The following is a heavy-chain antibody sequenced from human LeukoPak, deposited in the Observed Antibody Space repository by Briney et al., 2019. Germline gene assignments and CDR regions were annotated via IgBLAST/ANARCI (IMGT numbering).Heavy chain of an antibody. CDR3: AKGGSGWTINYYFDY. CDR2: ISGSGGST. J-gene: IGHJ4*02. D-gene: IGHD6-19*01. V-gene: IGHV3-23*01. Sequence: GGSPRLSCAASGFTFSSYAMSWVRQAPGKGLEWVSAISGSGGSTYYADSVKGRFTISRDNSKNTLYLQMNSLRAEDTAVYYCAKGGSGWTINYYFDYWDQGTLVTVSS. CDR1: GFTFSSYA.